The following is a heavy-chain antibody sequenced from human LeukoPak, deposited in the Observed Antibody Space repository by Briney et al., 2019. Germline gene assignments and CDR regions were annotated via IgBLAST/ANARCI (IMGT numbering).Heavy chain of an antibody. Sequence: GGSLRLSCAASGFTFSSYEMNWVRQAPGKGLEWVSSISSSSSYIYYADSVKGRFTISRDNAKNSLYLQMNSLRAEDTAVYYCARFGRDSSSWYALDYWGQGTLVTVSS. CDR2: ISSSSSYI. CDR3: ARFGRDSSSWYALDY. V-gene: IGHV3-21*01. CDR1: GFTFSSYE. J-gene: IGHJ4*02. D-gene: IGHD6-13*01.